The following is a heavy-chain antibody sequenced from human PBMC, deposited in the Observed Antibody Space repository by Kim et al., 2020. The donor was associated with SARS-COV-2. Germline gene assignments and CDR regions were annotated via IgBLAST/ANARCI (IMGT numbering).Heavy chain of an antibody. J-gene: IGHJ4*02. CDR2: IWYDGSNK. CDR1: GFTFSSYG. Sequence: GGSLRLSCAASGFTFSSYGMHWVRQAPGKGLEWVAVIWYDGSNKYYADSVKGRFTISRDNSKNTLYLQMNSLRAEDTAVYYCARRWLNYYFDYWGQGTLVTVSS. V-gene: IGHV3-33*01. CDR3: ARRWLNYYFDY. D-gene: IGHD5-12*01.